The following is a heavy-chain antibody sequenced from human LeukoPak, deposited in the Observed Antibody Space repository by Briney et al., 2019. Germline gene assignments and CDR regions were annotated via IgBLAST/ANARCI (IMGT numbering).Heavy chain of an antibody. J-gene: IGHJ3*02. CDR2: IIPIFGTA. D-gene: IGHD1-26*01. V-gene: IGHV1-69*13. Sequence: REASVKVSCKASGGTFSSYAISWVRQAPGQGLEWMGGIIPIFGTANYAQKFQGRVTITADESTSTAYMELSSLRSEDTAVYYCARAGSGSYYGSFGAFDIWGQGTMVTVSS. CDR3: ARAGSGSYYGSFGAFDI. CDR1: GGTFSSYA.